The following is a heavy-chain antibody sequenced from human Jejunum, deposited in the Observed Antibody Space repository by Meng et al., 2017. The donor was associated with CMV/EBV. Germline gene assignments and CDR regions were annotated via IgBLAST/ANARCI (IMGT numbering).Heavy chain of an antibody. CDR3: ARGSIFVSFDS. Sequence: VQLQDSGQALVKPPHTSPLTCSVSGGSIGSGDYYWSWIRQPPGKGLEWIGYIHDTGSTYYNPSLKSRVDISLGTSRNHFSLTLSSVTAEDTAVYFCARGSIFVSFDSWGQGTLVTVSS. D-gene: IGHD3-3*01. J-gene: IGHJ4*02. CDR1: GGSIGSGDYY. V-gene: IGHV4-30-4*08. CDR2: IHDTGST.